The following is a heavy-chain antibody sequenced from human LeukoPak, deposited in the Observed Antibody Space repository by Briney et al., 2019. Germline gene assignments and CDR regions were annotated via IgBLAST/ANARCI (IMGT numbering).Heavy chain of an antibody. CDR1: GGSFSGYY. CDR3: TTELIQLFDH. D-gene: IGHD1-1*01. V-gene: IGHV3-15*01. Sequence: ETLRLTCAVYGGSFSGYYRTWIRQPPGKGLEWVGRIRSKTDGGTTDYAVPEKGRFTISRDDSKNTLYLQMRSLKTEDTAVYYCTTELIQLFDHWGQESPLTVSS. J-gene: IGHJ4*02. CDR2: IRSKTDGGTT.